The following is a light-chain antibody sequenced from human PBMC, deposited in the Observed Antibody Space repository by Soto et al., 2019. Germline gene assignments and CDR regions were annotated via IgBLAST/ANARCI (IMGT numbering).Light chain of an antibody. Sequence: EIVLTQSPGTLSLSPGERATLSCRASQSVSSSYLAWYQQKPGQAPRLLIYGASSRATGIPDRFSGSGSGTYFTLTISRLEPEDFAVYYCQQYGSSPPYTFGQGTKVDIK. J-gene: IGKJ2*01. CDR3: QQYGSSPPYT. CDR1: QSVSSSY. V-gene: IGKV3-20*01. CDR2: GAS.